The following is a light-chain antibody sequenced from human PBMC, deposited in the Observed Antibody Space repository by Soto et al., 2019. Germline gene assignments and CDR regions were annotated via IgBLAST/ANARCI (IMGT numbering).Light chain of an antibody. Sequence: DIQVTQSPSSVSASVGDRVTITCRASHDISSYLAWYQHQPGRAPELLIHAASSLQSGVTSTFCGSGSGTDFTLTINSLQPEDFATYYCQQAYSFPITFGQGTRLEIK. CDR1: HDISSY. J-gene: IGKJ5*01. V-gene: IGKV1D-12*01. CDR2: AAS. CDR3: QQAYSFPIT.